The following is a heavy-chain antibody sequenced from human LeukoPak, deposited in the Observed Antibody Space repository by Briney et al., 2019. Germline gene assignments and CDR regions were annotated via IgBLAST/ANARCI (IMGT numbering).Heavy chain of an antibody. D-gene: IGHD3-22*01. V-gene: IGHV1-2*02. Sequence: ASVKVSCKASGHTFTAYYMFWVRQAPGQGLEWMGWINPNSGGTNYAQKFQGRVTMTRDTSISTAYMELSRLRSDDTAVYYCAILNDSSGYYDAFDIWGQGTMVTVSS. CDR2: INPNSGGT. CDR3: AILNDSSGYYDAFDI. CDR1: GHTFTAYY. J-gene: IGHJ3*02.